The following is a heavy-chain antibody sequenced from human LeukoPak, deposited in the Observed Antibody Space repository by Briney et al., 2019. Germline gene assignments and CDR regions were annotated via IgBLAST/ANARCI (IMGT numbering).Heavy chain of an antibody. CDR1: RFTFSDFG. Sequence: GGSLRLSCAGSRFTFSDFGMHWVRQAPGKGLEGVAVIWHDGTKRHYAESVKGRFAISRDDSRNTLYLQMNSLRAEDTAVYYCAKGLVYYYGSGSYYKGFDYWGQGTLVTVSS. CDR3: AKGLVYYYGSGSYYKGFDY. J-gene: IGHJ4*02. CDR2: IWHDGTKR. D-gene: IGHD3-10*01. V-gene: IGHV3-33*06.